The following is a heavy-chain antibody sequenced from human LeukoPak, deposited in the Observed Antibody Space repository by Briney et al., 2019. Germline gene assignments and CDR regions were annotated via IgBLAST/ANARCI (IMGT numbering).Heavy chain of an antibody. V-gene: IGHV4-34*01. Sequence: SETLSLTCAVYGGSFSGYYRSWTRQPPGKGLEWIGEINHSGSTNYNPSLKSRVTISVDTSKNQFSLKLSSVTAADTAVYYCARVQYQLLYPFMIFYYFDYWGQGTLVTVSS. CDR2: INHSGST. CDR1: GGSFSGYY. J-gene: IGHJ4*02. D-gene: IGHD2-2*02. CDR3: ARVQYQLLYPFMIFYYFDY.